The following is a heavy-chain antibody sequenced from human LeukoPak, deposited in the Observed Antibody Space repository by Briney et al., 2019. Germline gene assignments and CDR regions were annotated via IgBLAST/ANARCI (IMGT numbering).Heavy chain of an antibody. CDR2: IYYSGST. Sequence: SETLSLTCTVSGYSISSSSYYWGWIRQPPGKGLEWIGSIYYSGSTYYNPSLKSRVTISVDTSKNQFSLKLSSVTAADTAVYYCARLVEDIVVVVAASFDYWGQGTLVTVSS. J-gene: IGHJ4*02. V-gene: IGHV4-39*01. CDR1: GYSISSSSYY. D-gene: IGHD2-15*01. CDR3: ARLVEDIVVVVAASFDY.